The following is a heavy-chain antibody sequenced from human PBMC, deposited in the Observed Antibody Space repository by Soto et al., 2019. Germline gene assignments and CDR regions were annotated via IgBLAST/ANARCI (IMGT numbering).Heavy chain of an antibody. V-gene: IGHV1-3*01. J-gene: IGHJ5*02. D-gene: IGHD6-13*01. CDR1: GYTFTHYA. Sequence: QVQLVQSGAEVKKPGASVKVSCTASGYTFTHYAIHWVRHAPGQRLEWMGFINAGSGNTKYSQTFQGRLTFTKDTSASTAYMDPSSLRSEDTAIYYCARVFAADGAWGQGTLVTGSS. CDR3: ARVFAADGA. CDR2: INAGSGNT.